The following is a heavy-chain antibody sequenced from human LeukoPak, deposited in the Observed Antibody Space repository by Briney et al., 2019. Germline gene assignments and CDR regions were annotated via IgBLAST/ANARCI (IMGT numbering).Heavy chain of an antibody. Sequence: PGGSLRLSCAASGFTFSNAWMSWVRQAPGKGLEWVGRIKSKTDGGTTDYAAPVKGRFTISRDDSKNTLYLQMNSLKTEDTAVYYCTTDLPSAASNWFDPWGQGTLVTVSP. D-gene: IGHD2-15*01. CDR1: GFTFSNAW. CDR2: IKSKTDGGTT. J-gene: IGHJ5*02. V-gene: IGHV3-15*01. CDR3: TTDLPSAASNWFDP.